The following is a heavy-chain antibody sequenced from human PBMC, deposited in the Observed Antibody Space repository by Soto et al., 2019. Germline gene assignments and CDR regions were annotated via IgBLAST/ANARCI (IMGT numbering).Heavy chain of an antibody. CDR3: ARERWYSSSWYPGGWFDP. V-gene: IGHV1-8*01. Sequence: QVQLVQSGAEVKKPGASVKVSCKASGYTFTSYDINWVRQATGRGLEWMGWMNPNSGNTGYAQKFQGRVTMTRNTSISTAYMELSSLRSEDTAVYYCARERWYSSSWYPGGWFDPWGQGTLVTVSS. D-gene: IGHD6-13*01. CDR1: GYTFTSYD. CDR2: MNPNSGNT. J-gene: IGHJ5*02.